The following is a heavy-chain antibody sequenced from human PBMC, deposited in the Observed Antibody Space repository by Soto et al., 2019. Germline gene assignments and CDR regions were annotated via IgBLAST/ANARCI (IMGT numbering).Heavy chain of an antibody. CDR1: GGSINSGAYH. CDR3: ARIHWAQSSLDY. V-gene: IGHV4-31*03. D-gene: IGHD6-19*01. J-gene: IGHJ4*02. Sequence: SETLSLTCTVSGGSINSGAYHWSWVRQHPGKGLEWIGAISYRGTTYSNPSLQSRMTMSVDPSKTQLSLKLSSVTAADTAVYYCARIHWAQSSLDYWGRGILVTVSS. CDR2: ISYRGTT.